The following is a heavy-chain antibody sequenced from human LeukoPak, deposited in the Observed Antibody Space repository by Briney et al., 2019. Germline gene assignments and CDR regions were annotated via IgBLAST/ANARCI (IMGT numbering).Heavy chain of an antibody. Sequence: GEYLKIPCKGSGYTFSTYWIGWVRQMPGKGLEWMGIIYPWDPDRRDSPSFQGQVTMPADQSISTAYPQWRRMKASDTAMYFCTRRRVTYSNSSGRSRYYFDYWGQGTLVTVSS. J-gene: IGHJ4*02. V-gene: IGHV5-51*01. CDR1: GYTFSTYW. CDR2: IYPWDPDR. D-gene: IGHD6-6*01. CDR3: TRRRVTYSNSSGRSRYYFDY.